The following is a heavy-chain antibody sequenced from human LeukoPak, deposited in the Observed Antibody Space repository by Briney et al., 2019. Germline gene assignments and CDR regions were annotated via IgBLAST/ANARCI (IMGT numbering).Heavy chain of an antibody. V-gene: IGHV1-46*01. CDR3: ARDMTTQGSMEGIFDY. Sequence: GASVKVSCKACGYIFTNYYIHWVRQPPAQGVEWVGIGNPSCSKNSAQNFAGRFKVNRDMSTSTVYMEMSSVRSDDTGVYYCARDMTTQGSMEGIFDYWGQGSLVTVSS. CDR2: GNPSCSK. D-gene: IGHD1-26*01. J-gene: IGHJ4*02. CDR1: GYIFTNYY.